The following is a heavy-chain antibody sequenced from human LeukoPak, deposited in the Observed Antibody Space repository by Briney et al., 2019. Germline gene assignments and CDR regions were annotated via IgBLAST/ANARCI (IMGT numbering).Heavy chain of an antibody. CDR1: GGSIHSYY. J-gene: IGHJ6*03. CDR2: IYHNRGS. V-gene: IGHV4-59*01. D-gene: IGHD1-20*01. Sequence: SETLSLTCSVSGGSIHSYYWTWIRQPPGKGLEWIGYIYHNRGSSYNPSLKSRVTLSIDTSKKNFSLKLTSVTAADTAVYYCARSVYDWNPRYYMDVWGEGTTVTVSS. CDR3: ARSVYDWNPRYYMDV.